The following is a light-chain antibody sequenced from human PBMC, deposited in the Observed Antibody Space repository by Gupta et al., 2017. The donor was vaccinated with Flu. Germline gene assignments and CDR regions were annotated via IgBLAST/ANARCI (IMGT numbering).Light chain of an antibody. CDR1: SSDVGSSNL. J-gene: IGLJ3*02. CDR3: FSYAGSYTWV. CDR2: EGT. Sequence: QSALTQPASVSGSPGQSITISCSGTSSDVGSSNLVSWYQQHPGKAPKVVIYEGTERPSGVSNRFAGSKSGNTASLTISGLQAEDEADYYCFSYAGSYTWVCGGGTKLIVL. V-gene: IGLV2-23*01.